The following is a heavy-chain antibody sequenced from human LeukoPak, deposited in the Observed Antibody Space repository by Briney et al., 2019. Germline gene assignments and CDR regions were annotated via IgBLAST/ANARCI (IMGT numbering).Heavy chain of an antibody. Sequence: GSLKIFCKGSGYSFTSYWIGWVRQMPGKGLEWRGIIYPGGSDTRYGPSFQGQVTISADKSISTAYLQWSSLKASDTAMFYCARQNRAFDIWGQGTMVTVSS. CDR1: GYSFTSYW. CDR3: ARQNRAFDI. CDR2: IYPGGSDT. V-gene: IGHV5-51*01. J-gene: IGHJ3*02.